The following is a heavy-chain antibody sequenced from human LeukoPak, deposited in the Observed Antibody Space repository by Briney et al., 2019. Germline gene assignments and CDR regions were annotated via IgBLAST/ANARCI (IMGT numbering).Heavy chain of an antibody. CDR2: IIPILGIA. CDR3: ASLPYYDFWSGYSV. Sequence: GASVKVSCKASGYTFTSYDINWVRQATGQGLEWMGRIIPILGIANYAQKFQGRVTITADKSTSTAYMELSSLRSEDTAVYYCASLPYYDFWSGYSVWGQGTTVTVSS. D-gene: IGHD3-3*01. J-gene: IGHJ6*02. V-gene: IGHV1-69*04. CDR1: GYTFTSYD.